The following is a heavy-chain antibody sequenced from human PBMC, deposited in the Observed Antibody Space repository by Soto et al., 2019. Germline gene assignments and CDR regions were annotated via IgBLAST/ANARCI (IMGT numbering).Heavy chain of an antibody. CDR1: SGSISSSNW. J-gene: IGHJ4*02. V-gene: IGHV4-4*02. D-gene: IGHD4-4*01. CDR3: ARGRTTVIGSRRTSYYFDY. Sequence: QVQLQESGPGLVKPSGTLSLTCAVSSGSISSSNWWSWVRQPPGKGLEWIGEIYHSGSTNYNPSLKSRVTISVDKSKHQFSLKLSSVTAADTAVYYCARGRTTVIGSRRTSYYFDYWGQGTLVTVSS. CDR2: IYHSGST.